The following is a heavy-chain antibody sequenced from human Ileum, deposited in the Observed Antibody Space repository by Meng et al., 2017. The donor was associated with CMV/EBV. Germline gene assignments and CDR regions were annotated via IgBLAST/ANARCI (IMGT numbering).Heavy chain of an antibody. D-gene: IGHD2-8*01. J-gene: IGHJ4*02. CDR1: GFIINDYW. V-gene: IGHV3-7*01. Sequence: GESLKISCAASGFIINDYWMTWVRQAPGRGLEWVATLNQDGSTTYYVDSVKDRFTISRDNAKNSLWLQMDSLRAEDTAVYYCASTGPLYGLYFCYWGQGTLVTVSS. CDR3: ASTGPLYGLYFCY. CDR2: LNQDGSTT.